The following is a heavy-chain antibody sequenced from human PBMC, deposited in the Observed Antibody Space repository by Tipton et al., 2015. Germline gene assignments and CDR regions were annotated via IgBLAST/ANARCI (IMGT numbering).Heavy chain of an antibody. CDR3: ARGLLLWFGMSDY. Sequence: TLSLTCTVSGDSVSSGSYFWGWIRQSPGKGLEWIGSILHRGTTYYNPSLRSRVSLSIDTSSNQFSLSLTSVTAADTAMYYCARGLLLWFGMSDYWGRGTLVTVSS. J-gene: IGHJ4*02. D-gene: IGHD3-10*01. CDR2: ILHRGTT. V-gene: IGHV4-39*01. CDR1: GDSVSSGSYF.